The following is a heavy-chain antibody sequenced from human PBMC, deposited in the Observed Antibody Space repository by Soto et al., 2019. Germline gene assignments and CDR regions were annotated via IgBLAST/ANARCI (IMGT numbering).Heavy chain of an antibody. D-gene: IGHD3-22*01. Sequence: PGGSLRLSCAASGFTFSGSAMHWVRQASGKGLEWVGRIRSKANNYATAYAASMRGRFTISRDDSKNTAYLQMNSLKTEDTAVYYCTRVSITMIVAIHWGQGTLVTVSS. V-gene: IGHV3-73*01. CDR3: TRVSITMIVAIH. J-gene: IGHJ4*02. CDR1: GFTFSGSA. CDR2: IRSKANNYAT.